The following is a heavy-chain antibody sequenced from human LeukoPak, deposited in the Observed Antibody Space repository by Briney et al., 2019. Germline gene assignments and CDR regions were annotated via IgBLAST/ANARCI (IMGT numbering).Heavy chain of an antibody. CDR1: GFTFSIHG. V-gene: IGHV3-33*01. Sequence: GGSLRLSCAASGFTFSIHGMHWVRQAPGKGLEWGSIIWYDGSDEYYADSVKGRFTISRDNSKNTLYLQMNSLRAEDTAVYYCARDGGYHSSGPFDYWGQGTLVTVSS. CDR3: ARDGGYHSSGPFDY. D-gene: IGHD3-22*01. CDR2: IWYDGSDE. J-gene: IGHJ4*02.